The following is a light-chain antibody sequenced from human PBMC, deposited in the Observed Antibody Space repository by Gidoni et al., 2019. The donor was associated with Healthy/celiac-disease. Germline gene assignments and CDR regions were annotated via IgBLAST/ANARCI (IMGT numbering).Light chain of an antibody. V-gene: IGKV1-39*01. Sequence: DIKMTQSPSSLSASAGDRVTITCRASQSISSYLNWYQQKPGKAPKLLIYAASSLQSGVPSRFSGSGSGTDFTLTISSLQPEDFATYYCQQSYSTPPTFGQGTKVEIK. CDR1: QSISSY. J-gene: IGKJ1*01. CDR3: QQSYSTPPT. CDR2: AAS.